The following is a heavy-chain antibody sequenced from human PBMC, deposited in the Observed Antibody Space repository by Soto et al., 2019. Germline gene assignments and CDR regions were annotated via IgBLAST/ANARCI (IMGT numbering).Heavy chain of an antibody. Sequence: GASVKVFCKASGYTFTSYGISWVRQAPGPGLEWLGWISGYNDNPKYAQRIQGRVTMTTDTSTSTAYMELRSLRSDDTAVFYCAREVRGDRATKDYYYYYGMDFWGQGTTVTVSS. J-gene: IGHJ6*02. CDR3: AREVRGDRATKDYYYYYGMDF. CDR1: GYTFTSYG. V-gene: IGHV1-18*04. D-gene: IGHD1-26*01. CDR2: ISGYNDNP.